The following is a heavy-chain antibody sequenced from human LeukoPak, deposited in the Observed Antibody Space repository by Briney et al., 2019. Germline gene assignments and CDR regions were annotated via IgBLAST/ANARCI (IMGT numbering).Heavy chain of an antibody. CDR3: ARDRQCGY. J-gene: IGHJ4*02. CDR1: GYTFTSYG. V-gene: IGHV1-18*01. CDR2: ISPYNGNT. D-gene: IGHD2-21*01. Sequence: ATVKVSCKASGYTFTSYGISWVRQAPGQGLEWMGWISPYNGNTNYAPKLQGRVTMTTDTATSTAYMELTSLTSDDTAVYYCARDRQCGYWGQGTLVTVSS.